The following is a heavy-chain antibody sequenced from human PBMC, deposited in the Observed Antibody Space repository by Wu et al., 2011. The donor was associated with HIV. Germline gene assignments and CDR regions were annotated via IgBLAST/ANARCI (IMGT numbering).Heavy chain of an antibody. J-gene: IGHJ2*01. V-gene: IGHV1-2*02. CDR2: INPNNDGT. D-gene: IGHD2-21*01. CDR1: GYTFTGYY. Sequence: QVQLVQSGAEVKKPGASVKVSCKASGYTFTGYYIHWVRQAPGQGLEWMGWINPNNDGTNSAQKFQGRVTMTRDTSISTAYMELSRLRSDDSAVYYCARGVVIIAIGGYFDLWGRGALVTVSS. CDR3: ARGVVIIAIGGYFDL.